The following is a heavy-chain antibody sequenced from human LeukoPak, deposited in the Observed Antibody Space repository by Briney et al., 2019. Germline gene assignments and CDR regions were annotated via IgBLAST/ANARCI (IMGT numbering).Heavy chain of an antibody. CDR3: AKNYDSGRGVPYGMDV. J-gene: IGHJ6*02. CDR1: GFTFSSYA. CDR2: ICGGSGTIT. D-gene: IGHD3-10*01. V-gene: IGHV3-23*01. Sequence: GGSLRLSCVASGFTFSSYAMRWVRQATGKALKWFSAICGGSGTITIYADSVKGRFTISRDNYKNTLYLQMNSLRGEDTAVYYCAKNYDSGRGVPYGMDVWGQGTTVTVSS.